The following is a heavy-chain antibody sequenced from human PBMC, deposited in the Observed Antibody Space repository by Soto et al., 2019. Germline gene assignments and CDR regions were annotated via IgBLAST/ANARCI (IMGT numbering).Heavy chain of an antibody. CDR3: ARRSRVSGSYLYYYYYGMDV. Sequence: PSETLSLTCTVSGGSISSSSYYWGWIRQPPGKGLEWIGSIYYSGSTYYNPSLKSRVTISVDTSKNQFSLKLSSVTAADTAVYYCARRSRVSGSYLYYYYYGMDVWGQGTTVTVSS. J-gene: IGHJ6*02. V-gene: IGHV4-39*01. D-gene: IGHD1-26*01. CDR1: GGSISSSSYY. CDR2: IYYSGST.